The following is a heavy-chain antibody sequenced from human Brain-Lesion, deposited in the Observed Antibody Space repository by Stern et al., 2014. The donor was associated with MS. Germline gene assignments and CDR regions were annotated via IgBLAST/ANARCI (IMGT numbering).Heavy chain of an antibody. V-gene: IGHV4-59*01. J-gene: IGHJ4*02. CDR3: ARAFSDYHDSTPGY. CDR1: YDSISRYY. CDR2: INYRRNP. Sequence: QVPLQESGPGLVKPSETLSLTCTVSYDSISRYYWTSLRPPPGKGLEWIGYINYRRNPNYNPALKSRVTISVDTSKNQFSLKLTSVTAADTAVYYCARAFSDYHDSTPGYWGQGTLVTVSS. D-gene: IGHD3-22*01.